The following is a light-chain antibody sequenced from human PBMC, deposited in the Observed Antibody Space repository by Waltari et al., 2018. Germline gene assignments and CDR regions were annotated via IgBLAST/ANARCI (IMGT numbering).Light chain of an antibody. V-gene: IGKV3-11*01. J-gene: IGKJ2*01. CDR3: QQRSNWPLHT. CDR2: DAS. Sequence: EIVLTQSPATLSLSPGERATLSCRASQSVSSYLAWYQQRPGQAPRLLIDDASNRATGIPARFSGSGSGTDFTLTISTLEPEDFAVYYCQQRSNWPLHTFGQGTKLEIK. CDR1: QSVSSY.